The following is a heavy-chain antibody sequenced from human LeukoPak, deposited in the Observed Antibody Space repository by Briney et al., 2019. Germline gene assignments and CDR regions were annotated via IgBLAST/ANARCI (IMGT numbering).Heavy chain of an antibody. CDR1: GYTFTAYY. J-gene: IGHJ6*02. CDR3: ARDPIVQAGYYYGMDV. V-gene: IGHV1-2*02. D-gene: IGHD2/OR15-2a*01. CDR2: INPNSGAT. Sequence: ASVKVSCKASGYTFTAYYIHWVRQAPGQGLGWMGWINPNSGATNYAQNFQGRVTMTADTSISAAYLDLSRLRSDDSAVYYCARDPIVQAGYYYGMDVWGQGTTVTVSS.